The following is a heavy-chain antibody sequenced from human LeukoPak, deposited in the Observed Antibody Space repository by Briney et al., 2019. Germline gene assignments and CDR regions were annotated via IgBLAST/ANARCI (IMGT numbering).Heavy chain of an antibody. J-gene: IGHJ6*02. Sequence: PGGSLRLSCAASGFTFSSYSMNWVRQAPGKGLEWVSLISGDGGNTYYADSVKGRFTISRDNSKNSLYLQMNSLRTEDTALYYCAKGRHPYYYGMDVWGPGTTVTVSS. CDR2: ISGDGGNT. CDR3: AKGRHPYYYGMDV. V-gene: IGHV3-43*02. CDR1: GFTFSSYS.